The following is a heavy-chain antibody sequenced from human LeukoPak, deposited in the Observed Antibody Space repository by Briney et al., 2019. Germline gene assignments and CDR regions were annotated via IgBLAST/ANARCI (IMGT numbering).Heavy chain of an antibody. Sequence: GGSLRLSCAASGFTFSSYEMNWVRQAPGKGLEWVSYISSSGSTIYYADSVKGRFTISRDNSKNTLYLQMNSLRAEDTAVYYCASEASDTYYDFWSGYSAGWFDPWGQGTLVTVSS. CDR2: ISSSGSTI. CDR1: GFTFSSYE. CDR3: ASEASDTYYDFWSGYSAGWFDP. J-gene: IGHJ5*02. D-gene: IGHD3-3*01. V-gene: IGHV3-48*03.